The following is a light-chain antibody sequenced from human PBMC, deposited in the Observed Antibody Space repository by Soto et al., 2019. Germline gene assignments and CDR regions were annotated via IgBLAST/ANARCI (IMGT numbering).Light chain of an antibody. CDR2: GNN. CDR1: SSNIGAGYD. J-gene: IGLJ3*02. CDR3: QSYDTSLSGSEV. Sequence: QSVLTQPPSVSGAPGQRVTISCTGSSSNIGAGYDVHWYQQLPGTAPKLLIYGNNNRPSGVPDRFSGSKSGTSASLAITGLQAEDEADYYCQSYDTSLSGSEVFGGGPKLTVL. V-gene: IGLV1-40*01.